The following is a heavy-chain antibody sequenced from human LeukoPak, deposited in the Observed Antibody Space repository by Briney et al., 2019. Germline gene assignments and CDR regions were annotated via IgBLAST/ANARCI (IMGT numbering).Heavy chain of an antibody. V-gene: IGHV4-34*01. CDR1: GGSFSGYY. J-gene: IGHJ4*02. Sequence: KSSETLSLTCAVYGGSFSGYYWSWIRQPPGKGLEWTGEINHSGSTNYNPSLKSRVTISVDTSKSQFSLKLSSVTAADTAVYYCARGGYSYGSYYFDYWGQGTLVTVSS. D-gene: IGHD5-18*01. CDR2: INHSGST. CDR3: ARGGYSYGSYYFDY.